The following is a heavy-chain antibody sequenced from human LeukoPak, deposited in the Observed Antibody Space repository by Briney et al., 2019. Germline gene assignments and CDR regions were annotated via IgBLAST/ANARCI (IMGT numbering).Heavy chain of an antibody. CDR2: IYYSGST. V-gene: IGHV4-39*01. D-gene: IGHD2-21*01. CDR3: TRGSIPDY. J-gene: IGHJ4*02. Sequence: PSETLSLTCTVSGGSISSSNYYWGWIRQPPGKGLEWIGSIYYSGSTYYNPSLKSRVTISVDTSKNQFSLKLSSVTAADTAVYYCTRGSIPDYWGQGILVTVSS. CDR1: GGSISSSNYY.